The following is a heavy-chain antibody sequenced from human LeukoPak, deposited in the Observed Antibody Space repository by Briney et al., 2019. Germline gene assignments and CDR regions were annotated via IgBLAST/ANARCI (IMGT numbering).Heavy chain of an antibody. CDR1: GFTFSSYA. V-gene: IGHV3-23*01. D-gene: IGHD6-13*01. Sequence: GGSLRLSCAASGFTFSSYAMSWVRQAPGKGLEWVSAISGSGGSTYYADSVKGRFTISRDNSKNTLYLQMNSLRAEDTAVYYCANDRSLVAAGTTPFDYWGQGTLVTVSS. J-gene: IGHJ4*02. CDR2: ISGSGGST. CDR3: ANDRSLVAAGTTPFDY.